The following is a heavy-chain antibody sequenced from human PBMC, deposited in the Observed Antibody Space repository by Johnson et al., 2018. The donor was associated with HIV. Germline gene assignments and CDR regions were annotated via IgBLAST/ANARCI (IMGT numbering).Heavy chain of an antibody. V-gene: IGHV3-23*04. CDR2: ITATGGNT. J-gene: IGHJ3*01. CDR3: ARPSVIPHGGGCDV. CDR1: GFSFGSYA. Sequence: VQLVESGGDLVERGGSLRLSCEASGFSFGSYALSWVRQAPGKGLEWVSSITATGGNTYYADSVNVRFTVSRDKSKSTLYLQMHSLTAEDTALYYCARPSVIPHGGGCDVWGRGTMVVVST. D-gene: IGHD2-15*01.